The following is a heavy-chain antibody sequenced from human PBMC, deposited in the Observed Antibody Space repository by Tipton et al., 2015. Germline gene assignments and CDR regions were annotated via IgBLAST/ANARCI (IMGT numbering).Heavy chain of an antibody. CDR2: ITTITRFGSTT. J-gene: IGHJ6*02. CDR1: GFRFSDYA. V-gene: IGHV3-23*01. CDR3: AKDAAVTRSFHFYGMDV. D-gene: IGHD4-17*01. Sequence: GSLRLSCAASGFRFSDYAMTWVRQAPGQGLEWVSTITTITRFGSTTHYADSVKGRFTISRDNPKNTVSLQMNSLRVEDTAVYYCAKDAAVTRSFHFYGMDVWGQGATVTVSS.